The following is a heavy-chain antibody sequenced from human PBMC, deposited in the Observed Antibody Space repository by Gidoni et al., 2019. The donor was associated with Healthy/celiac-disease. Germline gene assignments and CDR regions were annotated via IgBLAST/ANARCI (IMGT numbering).Heavy chain of an antibody. V-gene: IGHV3-30-3*01. CDR1: GFTFSSYA. D-gene: IGHD6-19*01. J-gene: IGHJ6*02. Sequence: QVQLVESGGGVVQHGWPLRLYGAAYGFTFSSYAMHWVRQAPGKGLEWVAVISYDGSNKYYADSVKGRFTISRDNSNNTLYLQMNSLRAEDTAVYYCARAGAVAGTDYYGMDVWGQGTTVTVSS. CDR3: ARAGAVAGTDYYGMDV. CDR2: ISYDGSNK.